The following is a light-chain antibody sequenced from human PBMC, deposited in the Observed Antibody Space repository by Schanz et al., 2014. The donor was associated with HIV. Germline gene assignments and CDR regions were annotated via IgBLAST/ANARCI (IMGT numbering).Light chain of an antibody. J-gene: IGLJ1*01. Sequence: QSVLTQPPSASGSPGQPVTIFCTGSSSDVGGYNYVSWYQQHPGKAPKVMIYEVSRRPSGVPDRFSGSKSGNTASLTVSGLQAEDEADYYCSSYAGNNYYVFGTGTK. V-gene: IGLV2-8*01. CDR3: SSYAGNNYYV. CDR2: EVS. CDR1: SSDVGGYNY.